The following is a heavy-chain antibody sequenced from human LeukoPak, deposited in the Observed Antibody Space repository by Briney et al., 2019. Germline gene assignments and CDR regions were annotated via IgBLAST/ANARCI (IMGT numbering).Heavy chain of an antibody. CDR2: ISGSGGST. V-gene: IGHV3-23*01. CDR3: ATDSTVTRGGIFYY. CDR1: GFTFSSYA. Sequence: GGSLRLSCAASGFTFSSYAMSWVRQAPGKGLEWVSAISGSGGSTCYADSVKGRFTISRDNSKNTLYLQMNSLRAEDTAVYYCATDSTVTRGGIFYYWGQGNLVTVSS. D-gene: IGHD4-17*01. J-gene: IGHJ4*02.